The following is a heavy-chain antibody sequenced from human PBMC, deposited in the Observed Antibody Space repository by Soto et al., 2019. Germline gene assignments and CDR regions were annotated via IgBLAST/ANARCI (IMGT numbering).Heavy chain of an antibody. CDR3: TREALNIPSDY. Sequence: SLRLSCTASGFTFGDYAMSWVRQAPGKGLEWVGFIRSKAYGGTTEYAASVKGRFTISRDDSKSIAYLQMNSLKTEDTAVYYCTREALNIPSDYWGQGTLVTVSS. V-gene: IGHV3-49*04. CDR1: GFTFGDYA. J-gene: IGHJ4*02. CDR2: IRSKAYGGTT.